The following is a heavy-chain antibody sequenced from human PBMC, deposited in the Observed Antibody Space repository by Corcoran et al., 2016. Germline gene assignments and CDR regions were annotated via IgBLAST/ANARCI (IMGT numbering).Heavy chain of an antibody. CDR2: IHYTGSI. CDR1: GGSISSDY. CDR3: AGVTTNVSTWRFDP. V-gene: IGHV4-59*01. D-gene: IGHD3-16*01. Sequence: QVQLQESGPGLVKPSETLSLTCTVSGGSISSDYWSWIRQPPGKGLEWIGYIHYTGSINYNPSLKSRVTVSVDTSKSQVSLKLSSVTAADTAVYDCAGVTTNVSTWRFDPWGQGTLVTVSS. J-gene: IGHJ5*02.